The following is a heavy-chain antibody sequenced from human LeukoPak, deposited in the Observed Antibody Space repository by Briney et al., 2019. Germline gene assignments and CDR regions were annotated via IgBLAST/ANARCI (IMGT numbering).Heavy chain of an antibody. CDR1: GGSISSYY. J-gene: IGHJ5*02. Sequence: SETLSLTCTVSGGSISSYYWNWIRQPPGKGPEWIGYIYYSGSTKYNPSLKSRVTISVDASKNQFSLKLSSVTAADTAVYYCARQRVGAISWFDPWGQGTLVTVSS. CDR2: IYYSGST. CDR3: ARQRVGAISWFDP. D-gene: IGHD1-26*01. V-gene: IGHV4-59*08.